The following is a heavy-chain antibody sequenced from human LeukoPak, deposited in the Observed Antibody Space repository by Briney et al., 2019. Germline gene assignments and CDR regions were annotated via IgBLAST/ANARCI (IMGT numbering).Heavy chain of an antibody. V-gene: IGHV3-53*01. Sequence: GGSLRLSCAASGFTVSSHYMTWVRQAPGKGLQWVSLIYSGGTTYYADSVKGRFTISRDTSENTLYLQMNSLRPEDTAVYYCASDPSESGAESFAYYWGQGTLVTVSS. J-gene: IGHJ4*02. CDR2: IYSGGTT. D-gene: IGHD3-10*01. CDR1: GFTVSSHY. CDR3: ASDPSESGAESFAYY.